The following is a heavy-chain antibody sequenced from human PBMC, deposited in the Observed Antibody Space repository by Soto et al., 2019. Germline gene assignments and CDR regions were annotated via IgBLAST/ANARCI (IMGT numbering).Heavy chain of an antibody. V-gene: IGHV3-21*01. D-gene: IGHD6-6*01. J-gene: IGHJ4*02. CDR1: GFTFSSYS. CDR2: ISSSSSYI. CDR3: ARDKRSLVAALYDY. Sequence: GGFLRLSCAASGFTFSSYSMNWVRQAPGKGLEWVSSISSSSSYIYYADSVKGRFTISRDNAKNSLYLQMNSLRAEDTAVYYCARDKRSLVAALYDYWGQGTLVTVSS.